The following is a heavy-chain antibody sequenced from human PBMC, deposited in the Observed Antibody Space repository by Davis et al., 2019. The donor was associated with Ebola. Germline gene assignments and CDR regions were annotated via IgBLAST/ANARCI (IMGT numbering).Heavy chain of an antibody. Sequence: PGGSLRLSCAASGFTFSSYSMNWVRQAPGKGLEWVSSISSSSSYIYYADSVKGLFTISRDNAKNSLYLQMNSLRAEDTAVYYCARHRVLGAGTPFWTIDVWGKGTTVTVSS. CDR3: ARHRVLGAGTPFWTIDV. CDR2: ISSSSSYI. V-gene: IGHV3-21*01. D-gene: IGHD6-19*01. J-gene: IGHJ6*03. CDR1: GFTFSSYS.